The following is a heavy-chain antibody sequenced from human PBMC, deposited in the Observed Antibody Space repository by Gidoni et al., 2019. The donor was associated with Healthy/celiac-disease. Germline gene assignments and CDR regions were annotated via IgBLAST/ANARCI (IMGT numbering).Heavy chain of an antibody. Sequence: EVQLLESGGGLVQPGGSLRLSCAASGFPFSSYAMSWVRQAPGKGLEWVSGISCSGCSTYYADSGKGRFTISRDNSKNTLYLQINRLRAEGTAVYYCAKECCSGCSCYSPPDYWGQGTLVTVSS. D-gene: IGHD2-15*01. CDR3: AKECCSGCSCYSPPDY. CDR2: ISCSGCST. CDR1: GFPFSSYA. J-gene: IGHJ4*02. V-gene: IGHV3-23*01.